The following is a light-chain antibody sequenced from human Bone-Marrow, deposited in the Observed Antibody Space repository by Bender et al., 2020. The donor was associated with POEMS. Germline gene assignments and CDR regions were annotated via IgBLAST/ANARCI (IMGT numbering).Light chain of an antibody. CDR2: DVN. CDR1: SSDVGASND. J-gene: IGLJ3*02. Sequence: QAALTQPASVSGSPGQSITISCTGTSSDVGASNDVSWYQQHPGKAPKLMILDVNNRPSGVSNRFSGSKSGNTASLTISGLQAEDEADYFCISYTSSSTLVFGGGTKLTVL. CDR3: ISYTSSSTLV. V-gene: IGLV2-14*03.